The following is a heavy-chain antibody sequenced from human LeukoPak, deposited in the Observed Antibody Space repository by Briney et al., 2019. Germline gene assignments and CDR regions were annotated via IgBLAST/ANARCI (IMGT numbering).Heavy chain of an antibody. CDR2: INAGNGNT. CDR3: ARERLFGVVRRWFDP. D-gene: IGHD3-3*01. CDR1: RYTFTSYA. J-gene: IGHJ5*02. V-gene: IGHV1-3*01. Sequence: ASVKVSCKASRYTFTSYAMHWVRQAPGQRLEWMGWINAGNGNTKYSQKFQGRVTITRDTSASTAYMELSSLRSEDTAVYYCARERLFGVVRRWFDPWGQGTLVTVSS.